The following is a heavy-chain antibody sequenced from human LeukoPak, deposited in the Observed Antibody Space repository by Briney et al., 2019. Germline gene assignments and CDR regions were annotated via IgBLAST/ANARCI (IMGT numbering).Heavy chain of an antibody. CDR2: IRGNGDTA. Sequence: VQPGGSLRLSCAASGFTFSSIAMTWVRQAPGKGLEWVSTIRGNGDTAYNADSVRGRFAISRDDSKNALFLQMNSLRLEDTAIYYCARDPGLSNYYYGMDVWGQGTTVTVSS. CDR1: GFTFSSIA. CDR3: ARDPGLSNYYYGMDV. J-gene: IGHJ6*02. V-gene: IGHV3-23*01.